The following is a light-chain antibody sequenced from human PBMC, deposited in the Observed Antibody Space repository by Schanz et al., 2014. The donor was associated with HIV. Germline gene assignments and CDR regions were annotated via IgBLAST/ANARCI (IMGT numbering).Light chain of an antibody. CDR2: KIF. CDR1: QSLVHGDGNTY. J-gene: IGKJ4*01. Sequence: DIVMTQTPLSLPVTLGQPASISCRSSQSLVHGDGNTYLSWFLQRPGQPPRLLIYKIFNRFSGVPDRFSGSGAGTDFTLRISRVEAEDVGLYYCMQAPQVTFGGGTKVEVK. V-gene: IGKV2-24*01. CDR3: MQAPQVT.